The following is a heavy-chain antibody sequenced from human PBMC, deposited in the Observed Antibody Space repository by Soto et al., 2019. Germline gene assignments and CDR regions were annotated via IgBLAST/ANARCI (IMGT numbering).Heavy chain of an antibody. D-gene: IGHD3-10*01. CDR3: ARVYGSGSYIAFDI. CDR1: GYTFTHYG. Sequence: QVQLVQSGAEVKKPGASVKVSCKASGYTFTHYGISWVRQAPGQGLAWMGWISALNGNTKYANNFQDRVTMTSDTSTSTSYLEVRSLRSEDTAMYYCARVYGSGSYIAFDIWGQGTMVTVSS. V-gene: IGHV1-18*01. CDR2: ISALNGNT. J-gene: IGHJ3*02.